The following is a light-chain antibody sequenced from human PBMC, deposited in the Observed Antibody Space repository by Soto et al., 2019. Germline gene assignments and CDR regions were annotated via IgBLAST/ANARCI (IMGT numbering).Light chain of an antibody. Sequence: QSALTQPASVSGSPGQSITISCTGTSSDIGSDKLVSWYQQHPGRAPKIIIYEAFKRPSGVSNRFSGSRSGNTASLTISGLRGEAEADYYCCSYAGSTTWVFGGGTKLTVL. J-gene: IGLJ3*02. CDR2: EAF. V-gene: IGLV2-23*01. CDR3: CSYAGSTTWV. CDR1: SSDIGSDKL.